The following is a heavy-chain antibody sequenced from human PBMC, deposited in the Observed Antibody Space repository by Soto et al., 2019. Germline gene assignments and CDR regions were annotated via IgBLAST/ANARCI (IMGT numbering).Heavy chain of an antibody. Sequence: EVQLVESGGGLVKPGGSLRLSCAASGFTFSSYSMNWVRQAPGKGLEWVSSISSSSNKIYYEDSVKGRFTSSRDNAKNSLYLQMNSLRAEDTAVYYCAREPYSSYYLYYFDYWGQGTLVTVSS. CDR1: GFTFSSYS. CDR2: ISSSSNKI. J-gene: IGHJ4*02. D-gene: IGHD6-6*01. CDR3: AREPYSSYYLYYFDY. V-gene: IGHV3-21*01.